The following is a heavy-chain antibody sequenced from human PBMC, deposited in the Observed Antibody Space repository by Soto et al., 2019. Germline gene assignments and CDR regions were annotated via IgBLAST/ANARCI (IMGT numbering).Heavy chain of an antibody. CDR2: MSRTGDNT. D-gene: IGHD3-22*01. J-gene: IGHJ4*02. CDR1: GFTFSIYA. V-gene: IGHV3-23*01. Sequence: GGSLRLSCAASGFTFSIYAMTWVRQSPGKGLEWVSSMSRTGDNTYYADSVKGRFTISRDNSKNALYLQMNSLRAEDTAIYYCAKDQSNSNPLYYFDFWGPGTLVTVSS. CDR3: AKDQSNSNPLYYFDF.